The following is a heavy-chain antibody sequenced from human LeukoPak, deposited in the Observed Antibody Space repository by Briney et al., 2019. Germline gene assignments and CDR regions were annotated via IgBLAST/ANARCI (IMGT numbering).Heavy chain of an antibody. CDR2: ISSSSSTI. CDR3: AKVVGATDCFDP. Sequence: GGSLRLSCAASGFTFSSYSMNWVRQAPGKGLEWVSYISSSSSTIYYADSVKGRFTISRDNSKNTLYLQMNSLRAEDTAVYYCAKVVGATDCFDPWGQGTLVTVSS. J-gene: IGHJ5*02. V-gene: IGHV3-48*01. D-gene: IGHD1-26*01. CDR1: GFTFSSYS.